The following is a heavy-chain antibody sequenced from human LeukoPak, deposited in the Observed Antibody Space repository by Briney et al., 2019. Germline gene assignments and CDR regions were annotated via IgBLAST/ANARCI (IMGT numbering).Heavy chain of an antibody. CDR1: GYSFSNYW. CDR3: ARRILLDIDYNGLDV. Sequence: GESLKISCKGSGYSFSNYWIGWVRQMPGKGLEWMGMIYAGDSDTRYSPSFQGQVTISVDKSISTAHLQWSSLKASDTALYFCARRILLDIDYNGLDVWGQGTTVTISS. D-gene: IGHD5-12*01. J-gene: IGHJ6*02. CDR2: IYAGDSDT. V-gene: IGHV5-51*01.